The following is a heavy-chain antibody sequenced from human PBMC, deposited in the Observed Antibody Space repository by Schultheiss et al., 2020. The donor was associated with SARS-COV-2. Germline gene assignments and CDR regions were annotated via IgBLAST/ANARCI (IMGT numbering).Heavy chain of an antibody. CDR1: GFTFSSYW. V-gene: IGHV3-64D*06. CDR3: ARSYGSGGFDI. J-gene: IGHJ3*02. CDR2: ISSNGGST. Sequence: EGSLRLSCAASGFTFSSYWMSWVRQAPGKGLEYVSAISSNGGSTYYADSVKGRFTISRDNSKNTLYLQMSSLRAEDTAVYYCARSYGSGGFDIWGQGTMVTVSS. D-gene: IGHD3-10*01.